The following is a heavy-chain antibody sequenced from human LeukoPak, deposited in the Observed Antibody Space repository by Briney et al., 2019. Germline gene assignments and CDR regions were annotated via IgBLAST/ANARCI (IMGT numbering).Heavy chain of an antibody. D-gene: IGHD4-17*01. J-gene: IGHJ3*02. CDR2: ISGSGGST. CDR1: GFTFYSYS. Sequence: GFLRLSLCASGFTFYSYSISLVRQAPGKGLEGVSAISGSGGSTYYADSVKGRFTISRDNSKNTLYLQMNSLRAEDTAVYYCAKARYRDYGDYAGDAFDIWGQGTMVTVSS. V-gene: IGHV3-23*01. CDR3: AKARYRDYGDYAGDAFDI.